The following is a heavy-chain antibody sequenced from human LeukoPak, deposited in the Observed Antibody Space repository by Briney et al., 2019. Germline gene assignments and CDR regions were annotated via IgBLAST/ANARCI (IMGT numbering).Heavy chain of an antibody. V-gene: IGHV1-18*01. D-gene: IGHD3-22*01. CDR1: GYTFTSYG. Sequence: ASVKVSCKASGYTFTSYGISWVRRAPGQGLEWMGWISAYNGNTNYAQKLQGRVTMTTDTSTSTAYMELRSLRSDDTAVYYCARGATYYYDSSGYYFDYWGQGTLVTVSS. CDR2: ISAYNGNT. J-gene: IGHJ4*02. CDR3: ARGATYYYDSSGYYFDY.